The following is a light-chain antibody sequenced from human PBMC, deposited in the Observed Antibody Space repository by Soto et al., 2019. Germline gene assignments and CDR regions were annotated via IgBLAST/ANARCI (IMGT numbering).Light chain of an antibody. CDR3: QQSYSTPPYT. V-gene: IGKV1-39*01. CDR1: QSISSY. Sequence: DIQMTQSPSSLSASVGDRVTITCRASQSISSYLNWYQQKPGKAPKHLIYAASSLQSGVPSRFSGSGSGIDFTLTISSLQPEDFATYYCQQSYSTPPYTFGQGTKVDIK. J-gene: IGKJ2*01. CDR2: AAS.